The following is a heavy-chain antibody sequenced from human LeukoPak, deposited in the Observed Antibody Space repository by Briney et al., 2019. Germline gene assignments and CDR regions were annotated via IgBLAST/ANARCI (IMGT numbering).Heavy chain of an antibody. J-gene: IGHJ4*02. D-gene: IGHD2-15*01. V-gene: IGHV4-59*02. CDR1: GGSVSGYY. Sequence: SETLSLTCVVSGGSVSGYYWGWIRQPPGRGLEWIGYVYYSGSTNYNPSFKSRITISVYTSRNQFSLQLSSVTAADTAVYYCARIHRYCSGGACYVLDNWGQRTLVAVSS. CDR2: VYYSGST. CDR3: ARIHRYCSGGACYVLDN.